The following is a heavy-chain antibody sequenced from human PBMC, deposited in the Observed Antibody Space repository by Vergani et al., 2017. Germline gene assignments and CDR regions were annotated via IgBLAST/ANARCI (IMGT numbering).Heavy chain of an antibody. V-gene: IGHV3-7*03. Sequence: EVQLVESGGGLVQPGGSLRLSCAASGFTFSSYWMSWVRQAPGKGLEWVANIKQDGSEKYYVDSVKGRFTISRENAKNSLYLQMNSLRAEYTAVYYCARESWYYYGSGFSRLYYFDYWGQGTLVTVSS. CDR3: ARESWYYYGSGFSRLYYFDY. D-gene: IGHD3-10*01. CDR2: IKQDGSEK. CDR1: GFTFSSYW. J-gene: IGHJ4*02.